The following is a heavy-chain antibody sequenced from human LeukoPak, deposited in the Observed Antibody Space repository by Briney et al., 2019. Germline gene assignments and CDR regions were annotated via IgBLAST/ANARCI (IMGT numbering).Heavy chain of an antibody. Sequence: ASVKVSCKVSGYTLIELSIQWLRQAPGKGPELMGGFDPETGETIFAQTFQGRVNMTEDTSTNTAYMDLSRLRPDDTAVYYCAAKGRYCGGGSCTDHWGQGTLVTVPP. CDR3: AAKGRYCGGGSCTDH. J-gene: IGHJ4*02. CDR1: GYTLIELS. D-gene: IGHD2-21*01. V-gene: IGHV1-24*01. CDR2: FDPETGET.